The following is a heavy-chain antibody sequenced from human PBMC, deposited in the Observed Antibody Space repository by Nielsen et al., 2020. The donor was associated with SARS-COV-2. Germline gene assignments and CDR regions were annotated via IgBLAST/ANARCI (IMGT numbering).Heavy chain of an antibody. CDR2: IYHRGRT. CDR3: ARGGRITSGGADDAFDI. CDR1: GGSISSGGYS. Sequence: SETLSLTFAVLGGSISSGGYSWCWIRQPPGKGLEWIGYIYHRGRTYYTPSLKSRVTISVDRSKNQFSLKLSSVTAADTAVYYCARGGRITSGGADDAFDIWGQGTMVTVSS. V-gene: IGHV4-30-2*01. J-gene: IGHJ3*02. D-gene: IGHD3-16*01.